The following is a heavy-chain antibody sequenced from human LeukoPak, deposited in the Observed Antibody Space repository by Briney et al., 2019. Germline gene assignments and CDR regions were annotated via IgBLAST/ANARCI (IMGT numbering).Heavy chain of an antibody. D-gene: IGHD1-1*01. J-gene: IGHJ3*02. V-gene: IGHV3-49*03. CDR2: IRSKAYGGTT. CDR1: GFTFGDYA. Sequence: GGSLRLSCTASGFTFGDYAMSWFRQAPGKGLEWVGFIRSKAYGGTTEYAASVKGRFTISRDDSKSIAYLQMNSLKTEDTAVYYCTRDGSDDAFDIWGQGTMVTVSS. CDR3: TRDGSDDAFDI.